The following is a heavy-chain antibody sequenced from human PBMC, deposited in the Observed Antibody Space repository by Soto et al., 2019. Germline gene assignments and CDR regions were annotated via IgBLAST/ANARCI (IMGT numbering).Heavy chain of an antibody. Sequence: ASVKVSCKASGYTFTSYYMHWVRQAPGQGLEWMGIINPSGGSTSYAQKFQGRVTMTRDTSTSTVYMELSSLRSEDTAVYYCARVRRRGGYYYGCWGPGSPVHVS. D-gene: IGHD3-3*01. CDR1: GYTFTSYY. CDR2: INPSGGST. J-gene: IGHJ4*02. V-gene: IGHV1-46*01. CDR3: ARVRRRGGYYYGC.